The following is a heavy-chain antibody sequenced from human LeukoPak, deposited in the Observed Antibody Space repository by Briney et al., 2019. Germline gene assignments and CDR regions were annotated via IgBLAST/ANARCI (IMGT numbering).Heavy chain of an antibody. J-gene: IGHJ5*02. Sequence: ASVKVSCKASGYTFTGYYMHWVRQAPGQGLEWMGWINPNSGGTNYAQKFQGRVTMTRDTSISTAFMELSRLRSDDTAVYCCARDFRAAMVSDWFDPRGQGTLVTVSS. D-gene: IGHD5-18*01. V-gene: IGHV1-2*02. CDR2: INPNSGGT. CDR3: ARDFRAAMVSDWFDP. CDR1: GYTFTGYY.